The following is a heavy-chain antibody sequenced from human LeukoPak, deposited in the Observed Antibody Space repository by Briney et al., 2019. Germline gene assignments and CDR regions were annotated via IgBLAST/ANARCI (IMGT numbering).Heavy chain of an antibody. CDR2: IYYSGST. V-gene: IGHV4-34*01. D-gene: IGHD3-16*01. CDR1: GGTFSGYY. CDR3: ARGGGGYYMDV. Sequence: SEILSLTCAVYGGTFSGYYWSWIRQPPGKGLEWIGSIYYSGSTYYNPSLKSRVTISVDTSKNQFSLKLSSVTAADTAVYYCARGGGGYYMDVWGKGTTVTISS. J-gene: IGHJ6*03.